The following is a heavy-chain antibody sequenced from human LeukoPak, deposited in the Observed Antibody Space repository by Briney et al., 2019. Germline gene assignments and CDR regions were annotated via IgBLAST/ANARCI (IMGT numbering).Heavy chain of an antibody. V-gene: IGHV3-53*01. J-gene: IGHJ4*02. CDR2: IYSGGST. CDR3: AREVIAAAYFDY. D-gene: IGHD6-13*01. CDR1: GFTVSSNY. Sequence: GGSLRLSCAASGFTVSSNYMSWVRQAPGKGLEWVSVIYSGGSTYYADSVKGRFTISRDNSKNTLYLQMNSLRAEDTAVYCCAREVIAAAYFDYWGQGTLVTVSS.